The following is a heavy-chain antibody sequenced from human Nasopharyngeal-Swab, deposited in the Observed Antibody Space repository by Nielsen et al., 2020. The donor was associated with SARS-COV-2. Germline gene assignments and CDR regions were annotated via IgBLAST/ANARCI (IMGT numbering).Heavy chain of an antibody. Sequence: GEAMKISWAGSGLGFSNYEMNWVRQAPGKGLEWISYISTTTATIYYADSVKGRFTISRDNAKNSLYLQMNSLRAEDTAVYYCARVIGSSGFCYYYTMDVWGQGTTVTVSS. J-gene: IGHJ6*02. CDR1: GLGFSNYE. CDR2: ISTTTATI. V-gene: IGHV3-48*03. D-gene: IGHD3-22*01. CDR3: ARVIGSSGFCYYYTMDV.